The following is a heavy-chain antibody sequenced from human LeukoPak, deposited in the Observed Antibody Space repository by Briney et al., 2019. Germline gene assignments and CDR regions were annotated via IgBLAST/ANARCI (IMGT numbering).Heavy chain of an antibody. Sequence: GGSLRLSCAASGFTFSSYGMHWVRQAPGKGLEWVAVIWYDGSNKYYADSVKGRFTISRDNSKNTLYPQMNSLRAEDTAVYYCAKEYCSSTSCYGNWFDPWGQGTLVTVSS. D-gene: IGHD2-2*01. J-gene: IGHJ5*02. CDR1: GFTFSSYG. V-gene: IGHV3-33*06. CDR2: IWYDGSNK. CDR3: AKEYCSSTSCYGNWFDP.